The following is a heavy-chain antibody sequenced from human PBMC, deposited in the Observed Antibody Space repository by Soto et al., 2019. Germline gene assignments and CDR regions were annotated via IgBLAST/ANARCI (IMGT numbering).Heavy chain of an antibody. CDR1: GFTFSGYW. Sequence: EVQLVESGGDLVQPGGSLRLSCAASGFTFSGYWMHWVRQAPGKGLVWVARIKTDGSSTDYADSLRGRFTISRDNAKNTLYLQMNSLRAEDTSVYYCLRSYDFWGQGTLVTVSS. V-gene: IGHV3-74*01. CDR2: IKTDGSST. J-gene: IGHJ4*02. CDR3: LRSYDF.